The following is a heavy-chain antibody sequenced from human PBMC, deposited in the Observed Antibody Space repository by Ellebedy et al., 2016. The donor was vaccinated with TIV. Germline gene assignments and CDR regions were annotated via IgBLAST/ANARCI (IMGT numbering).Heavy chain of an antibody. CDR1: GFIFTTYW. J-gene: IGHJ2*01. Sequence: GESLKISCTSSGFIFTTYWMTWVRQAPGKGLEWVATTNQECTQQYYAGSVGGRFIISRDNAKNSVYLRVNDPGDEDTAVYFCARSSIANWYFALWGRGTLVTVSS. CDR2: TNQECTQQ. CDR3: ARSSIANWYFAL. V-gene: IGHV3-7*03. D-gene: IGHD2-21*01.